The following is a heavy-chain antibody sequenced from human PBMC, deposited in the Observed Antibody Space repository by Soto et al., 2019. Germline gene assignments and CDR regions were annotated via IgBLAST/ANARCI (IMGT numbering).Heavy chain of an antibody. V-gene: IGHV1-69*08. Sequence: QVQLVQSGAEVKKPGSSVKVSCKASGDTFSSYTLTWVRQAPGQGLEWMGRIIPILGLANYAQKFQGRVTITADKSTSTAYMELSSLRSEDTAVYYCARDREGYSSGWYGYYFDYWGQGTPVTVSS. CDR2: IIPILGLA. CDR3: ARDREGYSSGWYGYYFDY. J-gene: IGHJ4*02. D-gene: IGHD6-19*01. CDR1: GDTFSSYT.